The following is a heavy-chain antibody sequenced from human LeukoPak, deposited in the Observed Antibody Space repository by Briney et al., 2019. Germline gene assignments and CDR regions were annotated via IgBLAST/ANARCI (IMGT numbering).Heavy chain of an antibody. D-gene: IGHD5-24*01. CDR1: GGTFSSYA. CDR2: IIPILGIA. CDR3: ARDKDLEMATSSLDY. J-gene: IGHJ4*02. Sequence: RASVKVSCKASGGTFSSYAISWVRQAPGQGLEWMGRIIPILGIANYAQKFQGRVTITADKSTSTAYMELSSLRSEDTAVYYCARDKDLEMATSSLDYWGQGSLVTVSS. V-gene: IGHV1-69*04.